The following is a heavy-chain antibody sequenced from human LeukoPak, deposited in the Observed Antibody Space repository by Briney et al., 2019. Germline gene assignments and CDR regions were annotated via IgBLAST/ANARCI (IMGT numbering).Heavy chain of an antibody. V-gene: IGHV1-2*04. J-gene: IGHJ6*04. D-gene: IGHD3-3*01. CDR3: ARDRNRGGFYSHYSYYSGRDV. CDR1: GYTFTGYY. CDR2: INPNSGGT. Sequence: ASVKVSCKASGYTFTGYYMHWVRQAPGQGLEWMGWINPNSGGTNYAQKFQGWVTMTRDTSISTAYMELSRLRSDDTAVYYCARDRNRGGFYSHYSYYSGRDVWGKGTTVTVSS.